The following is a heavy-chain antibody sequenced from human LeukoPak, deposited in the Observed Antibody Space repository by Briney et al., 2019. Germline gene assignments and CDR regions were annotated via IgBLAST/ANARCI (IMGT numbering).Heavy chain of an antibody. CDR1: GYTFTSYG. J-gene: IGHJ3*02. CDR2: ISAYNGNT. D-gene: IGHD3-22*01. V-gene: IGHV1-18*01. CDR3: ARDLGYYYDSSGPIENAFDI. Sequence: GASVKVSCKASGYTFTSYGISWVRQAPGQGLEWMGWISAYNGNTNYAQKLQGRVAMTTDTSTSTAYMELRSLRSDDTAVYYCARDLGYYYDSSGPIENAFDIWGQGTMVTVSS.